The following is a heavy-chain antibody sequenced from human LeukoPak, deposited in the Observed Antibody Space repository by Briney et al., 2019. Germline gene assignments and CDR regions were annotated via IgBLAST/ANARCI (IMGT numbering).Heavy chain of an antibody. CDR2: ISGSGGST. CDR1: GFTVSSNY. D-gene: IGHD2-2*01. J-gene: IGHJ4*02. V-gene: IGHV3-23*01. Sequence: GGSLRLSCAASGFTVSSNYMSWVRQAPGKGLEWVSAISGSGGSTYYADSVRGRFTISRDNSKNTLYLQMNSLRAEDTAVYYCAIVESWDIVVVPAAMMGYWGQGTLVTVSS. CDR3: AIVESWDIVVVPAAMMGY.